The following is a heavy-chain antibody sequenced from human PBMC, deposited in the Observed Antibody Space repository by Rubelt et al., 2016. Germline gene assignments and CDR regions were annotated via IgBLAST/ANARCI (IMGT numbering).Heavy chain of an antibody. Sequence: QVQLQEWGAGLLKPSETLSLTCAVYGGSFSGYYWNWIRQSPGKGLEWIGEINHGGSTNYNPSLKSRVTMSVDTSKNQFSLEVSSVTVADTAVYYCARGLVDFRYWGQGTLVTVSS. CDR2: INHGGST. V-gene: IGHV4-34*02. J-gene: IGHJ4*02. CDR1: GGSFSGYY. CDR3: ARGLVDFRY. D-gene: IGHD1-26*01.